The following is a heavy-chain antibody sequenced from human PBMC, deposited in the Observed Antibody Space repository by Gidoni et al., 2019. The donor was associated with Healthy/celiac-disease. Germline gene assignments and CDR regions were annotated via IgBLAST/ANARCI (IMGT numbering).Heavy chain of an antibody. CDR3: ARDRKTKEGATGD. J-gene: IGHJ4*02. D-gene: IGHD1-26*01. Sequence: EVQLVESGGGLVKPGGSLRLSCAASGSTFSSYRMNWVRQAPGKGLEWVSSISSSSSYIYYADSVKGRFTISRDNAKNSLYLQMNSLRAEDTAVYYCARDRKTKEGATGDWGQGTLVTVSS. CDR1: GSTFSSYR. CDR2: ISSSSSYI. V-gene: IGHV3-21*01.